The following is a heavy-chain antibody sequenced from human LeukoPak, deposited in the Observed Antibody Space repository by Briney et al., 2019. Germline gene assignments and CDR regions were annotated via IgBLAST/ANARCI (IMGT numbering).Heavy chain of an antibody. J-gene: IGHJ4*02. CDR2: FDPEDGET. D-gene: IGHD3-22*01. V-gene: IGHV1-24*01. CDR1: GYTLTELS. CDR3: ATSLSFDSSDRGDY. Sequence: GSVKVSCKVSGYTLTELSMHWVRQAPGKGLEWMGGFDPEDGETIYAQKFQGRVTMTEDTSTDTAYMELSSLRSGDTAVYYCATSLSFDSSDRGDYWGQGTLVTVSS.